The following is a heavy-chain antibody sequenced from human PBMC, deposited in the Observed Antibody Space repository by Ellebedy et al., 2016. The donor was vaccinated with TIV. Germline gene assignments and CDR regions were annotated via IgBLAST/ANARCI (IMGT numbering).Heavy chain of an antibody. CDR2: IGGSGDEI. V-gene: IGHV3-23*01. Sequence: GESLKISCAASGFTFSNYAMTWVRQAPGKGLEWVATIGGSGDEIHYADSVRGRFSISRDNCKNTLCLQMNSLRAEDTAVYYCANYKNTGGSVWLSDAFDVWGQGTMVTVSS. CDR1: GFTFSNYA. J-gene: IGHJ3*01. D-gene: IGHD5-24*01. CDR3: ANYKNTGGSVWLSDAFDV.